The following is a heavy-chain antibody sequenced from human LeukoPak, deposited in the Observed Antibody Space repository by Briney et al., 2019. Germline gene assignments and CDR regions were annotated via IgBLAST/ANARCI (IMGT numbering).Heavy chain of an antibody. D-gene: IGHD3-10*02. CDR3: AELGITMIGGV. V-gene: IGHV3-48*03. Sequence: GGSLRLSCVASGFMFSNYAMNWVRQAPGKGLEWVSYISSSGSTIYYADSVKGRFTISRDNAKNSLYLQMNSLRAEDTAVYYCAELGITMIGGVWGKGTTVTISS. CDR2: ISSSGSTI. CDR1: GFMFSNYA. J-gene: IGHJ6*04.